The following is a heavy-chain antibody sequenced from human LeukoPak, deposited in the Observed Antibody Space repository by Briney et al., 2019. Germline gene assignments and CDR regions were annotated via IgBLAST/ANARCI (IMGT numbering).Heavy chain of an antibody. Sequence: GGSLRLSCVASGFTFSGYAMSWVSQAPGKGLEWVSAISGSGGGTYYADSVEGRFTISRDNSKNTVYLQMNSLRAEDTAVYYCAKDRGGDILTAYYNWFDPWGQGTLVTVSS. CDR3: AKDRGGDILTAYYNWFDP. CDR2: ISGSGGGT. D-gene: IGHD3-9*01. V-gene: IGHV3-23*01. CDR1: GFTFSGYA. J-gene: IGHJ5*02.